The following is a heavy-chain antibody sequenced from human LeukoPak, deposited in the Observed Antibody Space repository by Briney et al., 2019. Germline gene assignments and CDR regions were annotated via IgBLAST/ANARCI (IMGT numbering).Heavy chain of an antibody. D-gene: IGHD5-18*01. J-gene: IGHJ5*02. V-gene: IGHV5-51*01. CDR1: GYSFTNYW. CDR3: ARHPGYSYGYGSKGLDWFDP. Sequence: GESLKISCKGSGYSFTNYWIGWVRQMPGKGLEWMGIIYPGDSDTRYSPSFQGQVTISADKSISTAYLQWSSLKASDTAMYYCARHPGYSYGYGSKGLDWFDPWGQGTLVTVSS. CDR2: IYPGDSDT.